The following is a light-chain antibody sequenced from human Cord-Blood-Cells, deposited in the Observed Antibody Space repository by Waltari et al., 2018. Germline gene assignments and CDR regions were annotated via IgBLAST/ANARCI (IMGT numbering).Light chain of an antibody. CDR1: QSVSSY. Sequence: DIVLTQPPATLSLSTGDRAPLSCRASQSVSSYLAWYQQKPGQAPRLLIYDASNRATGIPARFSGSGSGTDFTLTISSLEPEDFAVYYCQQRSNWTLTFGGGTKVEIK. CDR3: QQRSNWTLT. CDR2: DAS. J-gene: IGKJ4*01. V-gene: IGKV3-11*01.